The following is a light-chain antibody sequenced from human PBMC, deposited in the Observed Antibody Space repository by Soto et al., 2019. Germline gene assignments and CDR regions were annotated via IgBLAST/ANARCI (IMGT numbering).Light chain of an antibody. Sequence: QSVRTQPRAVSGSPGQSVTISCTVTSSDVGVYNYVSWYQQYPGKAPKIMIYDVSKRPSGVPDRFSGSKSDNTASLTISGLQAEDEADYYCCSYAGSYTFVFGIGTKVTVL. V-gene: IGLV2-11*01. CDR2: DVS. CDR1: SSDVGVYNY. CDR3: CSYAGSYTFV. J-gene: IGLJ1*01.